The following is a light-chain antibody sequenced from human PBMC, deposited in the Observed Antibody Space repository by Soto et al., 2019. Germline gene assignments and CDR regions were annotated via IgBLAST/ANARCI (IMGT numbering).Light chain of an antibody. V-gene: IGKV1-39*01. Sequence: HMTQSPSSLSASVGDRVTITCRASERISTYLNWYQQKPGEAPKLLISTSGTLQRGVPSRFSGSGSGTDFTLTITSLQPADFATYFCQQTYSTPYTFGQGTKLEIK. CDR3: QQTYSTPYT. J-gene: IGKJ2*01. CDR2: TSG. CDR1: ERISTY.